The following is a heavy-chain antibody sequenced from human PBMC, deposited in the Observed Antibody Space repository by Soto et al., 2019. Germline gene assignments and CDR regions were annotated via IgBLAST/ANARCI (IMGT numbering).Heavy chain of an antibody. J-gene: IGHJ4*02. Sequence: SETLSLTCTVSGGSISSGGYSWSWIRQPPGKGLEWIGYIYHGESTYYNPSLKSRVTISVDRSKNQFSLKLSSVTAADTAVYYCARAVDGEQSVFGSSSGGWYFDYWGQGTLVTVSS. CDR2: IYHGEST. D-gene: IGHD2-15*01. CDR1: GGSISSGGYS. V-gene: IGHV4-30-2*01. CDR3: ARAVDGEQSVFGSSSGGWYFDY.